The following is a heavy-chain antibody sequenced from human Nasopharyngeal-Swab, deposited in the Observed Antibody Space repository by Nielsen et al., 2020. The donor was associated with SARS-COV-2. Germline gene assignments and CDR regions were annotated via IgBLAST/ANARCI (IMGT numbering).Heavy chain of an antibody. V-gene: IGHV4-31*03. CDR3: ARAYCSGGSCYFGSVYFDY. D-gene: IGHD2-15*01. CDR2: IYYSGST. J-gene: IGHJ4*02. Sequence: SETLSLTCTVSGGSISSGGYYWSWIRQHPGKGLEWIGYIYYSGSTYYNPSLKSRVTISVDTSKNQFSLKLSSVTAADTAVYYCARAYCSGGSCYFGSVYFDYWGQGTLSPSPQ. CDR1: GGSISSGGYY.